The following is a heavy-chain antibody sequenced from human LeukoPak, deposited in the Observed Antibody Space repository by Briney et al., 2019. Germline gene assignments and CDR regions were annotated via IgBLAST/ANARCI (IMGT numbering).Heavy chain of an antibody. CDR3: ARLPYYYDSSGYYYFSFDY. J-gene: IGHJ4*02. CDR1: GGSFSGYY. CDR2: INHSGST. Sequence: SETLSLTCAVYGGSFSGYYWSWIRQPPGKGLEWIGEINHSGSTNYNPSLKSRVTISVDTSKNQFSLKLSSVTAADTAVYYCARLPYYYDSSGYYYFSFDYWGQGTLVTISS. V-gene: IGHV4-34*01. D-gene: IGHD3-22*01.